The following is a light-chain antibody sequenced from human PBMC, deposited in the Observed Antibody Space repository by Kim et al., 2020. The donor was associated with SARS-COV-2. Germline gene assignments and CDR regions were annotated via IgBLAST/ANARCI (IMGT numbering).Light chain of an antibody. CDR2: QDS. CDR3: QAWDSSTVV. CDR1: KLGDKY. V-gene: IGLV3-1*01. J-gene: IGLJ2*01. Sequence: SYELTQPPSVSVSPGHTASITCSGDKLGDKYACWYQQKPGQSPVVVIHQDSKRPSGIPERFSGSNSGNTATLTISGTQAMDEADYYCQAWDSSTVVFGGG.